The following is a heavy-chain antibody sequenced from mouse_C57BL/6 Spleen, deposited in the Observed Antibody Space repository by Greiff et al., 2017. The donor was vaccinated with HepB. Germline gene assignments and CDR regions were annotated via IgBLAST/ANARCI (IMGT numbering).Heavy chain of an antibody. J-gene: IGHJ1*03. D-gene: IGHD2-4*01. CDR1: GFTFSDYG. CDR3: ARRDSMITYWYFDV. V-gene: IGHV5-15*04. Sequence: EVMLVESGGGLVQPGGSLKLPCAASGFTFSDYGMAWVRQAPRKGPEWVALISNLAYSINYADTVTGRFTISRENAKNTLYLEMSSLRSEDTAMYYCARRDSMITYWYFDVWGTGTTVTVSS. CDR2: ISNLAYSI.